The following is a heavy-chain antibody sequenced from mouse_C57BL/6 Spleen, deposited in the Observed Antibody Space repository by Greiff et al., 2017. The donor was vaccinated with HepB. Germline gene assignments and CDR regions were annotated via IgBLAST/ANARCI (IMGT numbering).Heavy chain of an antibody. CDR3: ARYYGSSYGAMDY. CDR1: GYTFTSYW. J-gene: IGHJ4*01. CDR2: INPSNGGT. V-gene: IGHV1-53*01. Sequence: VQLQQPGTELVKPGASVKLSCKASGYTFTSYWMHWVKQRPGQGLEWIGNINPSNGGTNYNEKFKSKATLTVDKSSSTAYMQLSSLTSEDSAVDYCARYYGSSYGAMDYWGQGTSVTVSS. D-gene: IGHD1-1*01.